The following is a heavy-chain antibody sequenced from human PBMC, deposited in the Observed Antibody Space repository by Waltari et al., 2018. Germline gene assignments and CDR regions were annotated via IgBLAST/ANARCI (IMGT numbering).Heavy chain of an antibody. V-gene: IGHV4-39*01. Sequence: QLQLQESGPGLVKPSETLSLTCTVSGGSISSSSYYWGWIRQPPGKGLEWIGSIYYSGSTYYNPSLKSRVTISVDTSKNQFSLKRSSVTAADTAVYYCARRAPPYYFDYWGQGTLVTVSS. J-gene: IGHJ4*02. CDR3: ARRAPPYYFDY. CDR1: GGSISSSSYY. CDR2: IYYSGST.